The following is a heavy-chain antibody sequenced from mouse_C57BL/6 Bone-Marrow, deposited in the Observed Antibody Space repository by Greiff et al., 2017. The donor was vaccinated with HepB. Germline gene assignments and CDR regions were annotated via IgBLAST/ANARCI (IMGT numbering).Heavy chain of an antibody. CDR3: ASDQPHSGLTGKDYFDY. CDR1: GFSLTSYG. V-gene: IGHV2-6*01. Sequence: VKLMESGPGLVAPSQSLSITCTVSGFSLTSYGVDWVRQSPGKGLEWLGVIWGVGSTNYNSALKSRLSISKDNSKSQVFLKMNSLQTDDTAMYYGASDQPHSGLTGKDYFDYWGQGTTLTVSS. J-gene: IGHJ2*01. D-gene: IGHD4-1*01. CDR2: IWGVGST.